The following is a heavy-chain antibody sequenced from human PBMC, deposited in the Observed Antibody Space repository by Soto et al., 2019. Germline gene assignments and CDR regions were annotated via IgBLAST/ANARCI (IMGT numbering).Heavy chain of an antibody. CDR3: ARYSSNWFQTEGMDV. J-gene: IGHJ6*02. CDR1: GGSISTYY. D-gene: IGHD6-13*01. V-gene: IGHV4-4*07. Sequence: SESLSLTCTVSGGSISTYYWSWIRQPAGKGLEWIGRIDTSGNTNYNPSLKSRVTMSVDTSKKQFSLKLTSVTAADTAVYYCARYSSNWFQTEGMDVWGQGTTVTVSS. CDR2: IDTSGNT.